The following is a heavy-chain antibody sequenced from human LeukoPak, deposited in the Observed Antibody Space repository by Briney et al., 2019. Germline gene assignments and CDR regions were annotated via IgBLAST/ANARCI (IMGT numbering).Heavy chain of an antibody. J-gene: IGHJ5*02. V-gene: IGHV5-10-1*01. CDR2: IDQSDSYT. CDR3: AREDFNWFDP. CDR1: ESSFTSYW. Sequence: GESLNISCKGFESSFTSYWISWVRQMPGKGLERMERIDQSDSYTNYTPSFQGHVTISADKSISTAYLQWSSLKASDTAMYYCAREDFNWFDPWGQGTLVTVSS.